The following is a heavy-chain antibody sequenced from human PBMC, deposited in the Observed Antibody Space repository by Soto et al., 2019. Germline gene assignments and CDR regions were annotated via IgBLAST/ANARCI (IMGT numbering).Heavy chain of an antibody. CDR3: ATSRGAVGVFDY. CDR1: GYTFTGYY. D-gene: IGHD2-2*01. Sequence: ASVKVSCKASGYTFTGYYMHWVRQAPGQGLEWMGWINPNSGGTNYAQKFQGWVTMTRDTSISTAYMELRSLRSDDTAVYYCATSRGAVGVFDYWGQGTLVTVSS. J-gene: IGHJ4*02. V-gene: IGHV1-2*04. CDR2: INPNSGGT.